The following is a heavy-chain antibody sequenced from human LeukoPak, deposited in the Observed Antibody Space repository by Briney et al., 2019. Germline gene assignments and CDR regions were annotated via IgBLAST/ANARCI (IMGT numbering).Heavy chain of an antibody. D-gene: IGHD3-22*01. J-gene: IGHJ3*02. V-gene: IGHV3-23*01. CDR2: ISGSGGST. Sequence: GGSLRLSCAASGFTFSSYAMSWVRQAPGKGLEWVSAISGSGGSTYYADSVKGRFTISRDNSKNTLYLQMNSLRAEDTAVYYCAKEGAMIVVVSGSLDASDIWGQGTMVTVSS. CDR1: GFTFSSYA. CDR3: AKEGAMIVVVSGSLDASDI.